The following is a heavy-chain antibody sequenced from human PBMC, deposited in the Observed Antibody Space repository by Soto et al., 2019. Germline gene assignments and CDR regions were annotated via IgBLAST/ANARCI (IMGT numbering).Heavy chain of an antibody. J-gene: IGHJ4*02. V-gene: IGHV3-23*01. CDR1: GFTFSSYA. Sequence: GGSLRLSCAASGFTFSSYAMSWVRQAPGKGLEWVSAISGSGGSTYYADSVKGRFTISRDNSKNTLYLQMNSLRAEDTAVYYCAKGGTSGYDYSYFDYWGQGTLVTVSS. D-gene: IGHD5-12*01. CDR2: ISGSGGST. CDR3: AKGGTSGYDYSYFDY.